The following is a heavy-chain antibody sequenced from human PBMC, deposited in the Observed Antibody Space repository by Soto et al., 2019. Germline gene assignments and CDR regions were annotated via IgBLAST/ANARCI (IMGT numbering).Heavy chain of an antibody. CDR2: ISAYNGNT. CDR1: GYTFTSYG. V-gene: IGHV1-18*01. J-gene: IGHJ4*02. D-gene: IGHD3-16*02. CDR3: ARIGPSDQYYDYIWGSYRSNYFDY. Sequence: QVQLVQSGAEVKKPGASVKVSCKASGYTFTSYGIGWVRQAPGQGLEWMGWISAYNGNTNYAQKLQGRVTMTTDTSTSTAYMELRSLRSDDTAVYYCARIGPSDQYYDYIWGSYRSNYFDYWGQGTLVTVSS.